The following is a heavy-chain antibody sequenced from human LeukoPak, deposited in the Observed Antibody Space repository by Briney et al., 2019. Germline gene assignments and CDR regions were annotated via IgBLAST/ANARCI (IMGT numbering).Heavy chain of an antibody. D-gene: IGHD5-18*01. J-gene: IGHJ4*01. V-gene: IGHV3-7*01. CDR3: AKNSRNIDY. Sequence: PGESLRLSRVASGFSLSNSWMSWVRQAPGNGLECVANMTQDECESHYVRSVKGRFSSSREYAKSTLLFKMDSLRAEDTAVYFCAKNSRNIDYGGHGTLVTVSS. CDR2: MTQDECES. CDR1: GFSLSNSW.